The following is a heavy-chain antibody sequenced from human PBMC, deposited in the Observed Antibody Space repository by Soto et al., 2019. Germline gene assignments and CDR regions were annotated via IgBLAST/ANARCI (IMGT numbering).Heavy chain of an antibody. Sequence: ASVKVSCKASGYTFSMYGITWVRQAPGQGLEWVGWISAHTGMTNYAQEFQGRVTMTTDTSTNTASMELRSLKPDDTAVYYCARVPGRWGNSYGMDVWGQGTTVTVSS. V-gene: IGHV1-18*01. CDR2: ISAHTGMT. J-gene: IGHJ6*02. D-gene: IGHD3-16*01. CDR3: ARVPGRWGNSYGMDV. CDR1: GYTFSMYG.